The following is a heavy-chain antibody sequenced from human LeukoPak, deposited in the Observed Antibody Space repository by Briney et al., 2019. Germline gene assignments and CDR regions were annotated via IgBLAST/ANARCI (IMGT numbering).Heavy chain of an antibody. J-gene: IGHJ4*02. CDR3: ARVEYTGSGNLY. CDR1: GLSFINYW. V-gene: IGHV3-7*01. D-gene: IGHD1-26*01. CDR2: INRDGSGK. Sequence: AESLTLSCAGSGLSFINYWMTWLRQVPGKGLDWVAKINRDGSGKYYLPSVRGQITITKDDTKDSLYLQMDSLRPDSTAIYYVARVEYTGSGNLYGGQGTLVTVSS.